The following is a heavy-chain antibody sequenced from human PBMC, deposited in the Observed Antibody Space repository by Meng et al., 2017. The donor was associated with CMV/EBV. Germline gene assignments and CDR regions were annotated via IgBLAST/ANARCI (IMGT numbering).Heavy chain of an antibody. CDR2: ISWNSGSI. CDR1: GFTFEDYA. V-gene: IGHV3-9*01. CDR3: AKDGAPTRAFDY. J-gene: IGHJ4*02. D-gene: IGHD4/OR15-4a*01. Sequence: GGSLRLSCAASGFTFEDYAMPWVRQAPGKGLEWVSGISWNSGSIGYADSVKGRFTISRDNAKNSLYLQMNSLRAEDTALYYCAKDGAPTRAFDYWGQGTLVTVSS.